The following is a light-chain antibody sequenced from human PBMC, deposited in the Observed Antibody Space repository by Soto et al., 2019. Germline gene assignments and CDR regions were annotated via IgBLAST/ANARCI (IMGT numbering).Light chain of an antibody. Sequence: EIALTQSPATLSLSPGERATLSCRASQSVSSYFAWYQQKPGQAPRLLIYDASNRAAGIPARFSGSGSGTDFTLTISSREPEDFAVYYCQQRSTWPGTFGQGTKVEIK. J-gene: IGKJ1*01. CDR3: QQRSTWPGT. CDR1: QSVSSY. CDR2: DAS. V-gene: IGKV3-11*01.